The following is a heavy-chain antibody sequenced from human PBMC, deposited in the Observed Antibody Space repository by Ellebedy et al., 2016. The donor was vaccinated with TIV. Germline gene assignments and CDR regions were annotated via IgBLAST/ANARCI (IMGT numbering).Heavy chain of an antibody. V-gene: IGHV1-46*01. CDR1: GYMFTNFA. J-gene: IGHJ5*02. CDR2: INPTIGST. CDR3: ARDPALPRGRFDT. Sequence: AASVKVSCKTSGYMFTNFAIAWVRQAPGQGLEWMGIINPTIGSTTYAQKFQGRVTMTSDTSTSTVYMELSSLKSEDTAVYYCARDPALPRGRFDTWGQGTLVTVSS.